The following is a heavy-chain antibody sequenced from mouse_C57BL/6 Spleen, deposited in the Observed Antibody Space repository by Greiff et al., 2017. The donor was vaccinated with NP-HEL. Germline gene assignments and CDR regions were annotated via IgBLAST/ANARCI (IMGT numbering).Heavy chain of an antibody. CDR1: GYAFSSYW. CDR2: IYPGDGDT. Sequence: QVQLQQSGAELVKPGASVKISCKASGYAFSSYWMNWVKQRPGKGLEWIGQIYPGDGDTNYNGKFKGKATLTADKSSSTAYMQLSSLTSEDSAVYFCARQDYGSSYPYFDYWGQGTTLTVSS. J-gene: IGHJ2*01. V-gene: IGHV1-80*01. CDR3: ARQDYGSSYPYFDY. D-gene: IGHD1-1*01.